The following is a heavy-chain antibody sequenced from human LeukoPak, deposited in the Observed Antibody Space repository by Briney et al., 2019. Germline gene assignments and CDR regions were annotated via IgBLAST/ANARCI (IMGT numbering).Heavy chain of an antibody. J-gene: IGHJ4*02. CDR1: GASISSYY. Sequence: PSETLSLTCTVSGASISSYYWTWIRQPPGKGLEWIGYIYYSGTTNYNPSLKSRVTISLDTSKNQFSPKLSSVTAADTAVYYCPGEVAGTSGSFDYWGQGTLVTVSS. CDR3: PGEVAGTSGSFDY. CDR2: IYYSGTT. D-gene: IGHD6-19*01. V-gene: IGHV4-59*01.